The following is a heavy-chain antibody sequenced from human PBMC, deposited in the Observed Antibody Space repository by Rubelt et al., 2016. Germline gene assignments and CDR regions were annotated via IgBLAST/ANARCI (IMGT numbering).Heavy chain of an antibody. CDR2: INPSGGST. CDR1: GYTFTSYY. D-gene: IGHD3-3*01. J-gene: IGHJ5*02. CDR3: ARSPRYDFEDNWFDP. V-gene: IGHV1-46*01. Sequence: QVQLVQSGAEVKKPGASVKVSCKASGYTFTSYYMHWVRQAPGQGLEWMGIINPSGGSTSYAQKFQGRVTMTRDTSTSTVYMWLSSLRSEDTAVYYCARSPRYDFEDNWFDPWGQGTLVTVSS.